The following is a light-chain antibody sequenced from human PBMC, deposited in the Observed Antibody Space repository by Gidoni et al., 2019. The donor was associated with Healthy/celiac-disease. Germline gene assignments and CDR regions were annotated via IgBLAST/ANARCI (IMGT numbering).Light chain of an antibody. CDR3: QQYNNWPPLT. CDR2: GSS. CDR1: QSVSSN. J-gene: IGKJ4*01. V-gene: IGKV3-15*01. Sequence: ELVMTQSPVTLSVSPGERATLACRVSQSVSSNLAWYQQKPGQAPRLLIYGSSTRATGIPARFSGSGSGTEFTLTISSLQSEDFAVYYCQQYNNWPPLTFGGGTKVEIK.